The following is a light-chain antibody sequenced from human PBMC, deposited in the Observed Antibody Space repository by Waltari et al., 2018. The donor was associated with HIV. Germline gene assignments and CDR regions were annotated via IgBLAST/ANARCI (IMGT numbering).Light chain of an antibody. J-gene: IGLJ2*01. CDR1: SSDVGGYKY. CDR2: EVS. Sequence: QSALTQPASVSGSPGQSITISCTGTSSDVGGYKYVSWYQQHPGKAPRLMIYEVSNRPSGVSNLFSGSKSGDTASLTISGLQAEDEAAYYCSSYTSSNTLRFGGGTKLTVL. V-gene: IGLV2-14*01. CDR3: SSYTSSNTLR.